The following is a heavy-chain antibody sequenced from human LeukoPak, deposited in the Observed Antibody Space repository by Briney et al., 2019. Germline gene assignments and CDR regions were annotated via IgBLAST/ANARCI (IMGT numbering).Heavy chain of an antibody. J-gene: IGHJ3*02. CDR1: GFTFDDYA. Sequence: PGGSLRLSCAASGFTFDDYAMHWVRQAPGKGLECVSLISWDGDSTYYSDSVKGRFTISRDNNKNSLYLQMNSLRAEDTAVYYCARDFGRGYYDSSGYYLRGAFDIWGQGTMVTVSS. V-gene: IGHV3-43D*03. D-gene: IGHD3-22*01. CDR2: ISWDGDST. CDR3: ARDFGRGYYDSSGYYLRGAFDI.